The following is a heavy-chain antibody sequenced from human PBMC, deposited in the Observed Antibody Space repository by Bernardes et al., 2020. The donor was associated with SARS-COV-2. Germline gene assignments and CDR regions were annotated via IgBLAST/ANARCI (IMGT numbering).Heavy chain of an antibody. CDR3: ARKSGHDYGMDV. J-gene: IGHJ6*02. V-gene: IGHV3-74*01. CDR2: INGAGSET. CDR1: GFTMRSFW. D-gene: IGHD3-10*01. Sequence: GGSLRLSCAASGFTMRSFWMHWVRQVPGQGLVWVSRINGAGSETIYADSVKGRFTISRDNAKNTVDLQMNSLRADDTAVYYCARKSGHDYGMDVWGQGTTVTVSS.